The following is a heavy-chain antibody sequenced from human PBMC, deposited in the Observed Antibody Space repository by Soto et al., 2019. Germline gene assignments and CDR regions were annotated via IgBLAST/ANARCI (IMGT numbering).Heavy chain of an antibody. Sequence: ASVKVSCKVSGYTLTELSMHWVRQAPGKGLEWMGGFDPEDGETIYAQKFQGRVTMTEDTSTDTAYMELSSLRSEDTAVYYCASRSSGWFNYSYYMDFWGKGTTVTVSS. CDR2: FDPEDGET. J-gene: IGHJ6*03. CDR3: ASRSSGWFNYSYYMDF. CDR1: GYTLTELS. D-gene: IGHD6-19*01. V-gene: IGHV1-24*01.